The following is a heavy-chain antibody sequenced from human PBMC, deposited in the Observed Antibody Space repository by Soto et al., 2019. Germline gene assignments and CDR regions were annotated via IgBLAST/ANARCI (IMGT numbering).Heavy chain of an antibody. Sequence: QVHLQQWGAGLLKPSETLSLTCGVYVGSLRGSYWSWLRQPPGKALEWLGKVTHSGSTTFNPSLKSRVSVSVDTSDNQFSLKLTSVTAADTAVYYCARGHIPVYGPVPDYFDSWGQGTLVTVSS. J-gene: IGHJ4*02. CDR2: VTHSGST. V-gene: IGHV4-34*02. D-gene: IGHD2-21*01. CDR1: VGSLRGSY. CDR3: ARGHIPVYGPVPDYFDS.